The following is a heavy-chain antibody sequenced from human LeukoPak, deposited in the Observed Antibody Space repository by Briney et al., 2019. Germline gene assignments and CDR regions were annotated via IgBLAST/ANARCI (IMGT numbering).Heavy chain of an antibody. D-gene: IGHD2-2*02. Sequence: PSETLSLTCTVFGGSISSYYWSWIRQPAGKGLEWIGRIYTSGSTNYNPSLKSRVTMSVDTSKNQFSLKLSSVTAADTAVYYCARVSPDIVVVPAAIMEYRHYYYMDVWGKGTTVTVSS. CDR3: ARVSPDIVVVPAAIMEYRHYYYMDV. CDR2: IYTSGST. V-gene: IGHV4-4*07. CDR1: GGSISSYY. J-gene: IGHJ6*03.